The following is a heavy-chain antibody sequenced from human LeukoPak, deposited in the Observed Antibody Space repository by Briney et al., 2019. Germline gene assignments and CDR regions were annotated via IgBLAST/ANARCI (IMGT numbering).Heavy chain of an antibody. Sequence: GGSLTLSCAASGITVSRNHMSWVRQAPGKGLEWVSGIYSGGSTFDADSVKGRFTRSRDTSKNTFYLQMNSLRVEDTAVYYCAREATAPRPFSTDYYYYMDVWGKGTRVTVSS. CDR1: GITVSRNH. CDR2: IYSGGST. V-gene: IGHV3-66*02. CDR3: AREATAPRPFSTDYYYYMDV. J-gene: IGHJ6*03. D-gene: IGHD6-6*01.